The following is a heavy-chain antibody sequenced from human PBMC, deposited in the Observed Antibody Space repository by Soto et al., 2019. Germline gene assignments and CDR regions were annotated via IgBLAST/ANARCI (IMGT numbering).Heavy chain of an antibody. D-gene: IGHD3-16*01. V-gene: IGHV4-59*02. CDR3: ARDGLDLSIWGAFDI. J-gene: IGHJ4*02. Sequence: PSETLSLTCSVSGASVSSSSWSWVRQSPGKGLEWIGYIFYTVATNYNPSLASRVTISSDTSTNQFSLRLSSVTAPDTAVSYCARDGLDLSIWGAFDIWGQGTLVTVSS. CDR1: GASVSSSS. CDR2: IFYTVAT.